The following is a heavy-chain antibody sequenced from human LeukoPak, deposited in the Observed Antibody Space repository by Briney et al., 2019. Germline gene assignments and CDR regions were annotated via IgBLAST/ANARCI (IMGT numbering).Heavy chain of an antibody. Sequence: GGSLRLSCAASGFTFSAYWMHWVRQAPGMGLVWVSRIDDDGSGASYADSVKGRFTISRDNARNTLYLQMNSLRAEDTAVYYCAKDFVVVVAATDWFDPWGQGTLVTVSS. CDR2: IDDDGSGA. D-gene: IGHD2-15*01. V-gene: IGHV3-74*01. CDR1: GFTFSAYW. CDR3: AKDFVVVVAATDWFDP. J-gene: IGHJ5*02.